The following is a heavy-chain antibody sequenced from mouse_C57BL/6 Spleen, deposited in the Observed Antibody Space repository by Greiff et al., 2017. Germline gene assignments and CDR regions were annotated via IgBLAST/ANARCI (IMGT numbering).Heavy chain of an antibody. CDR2: IDPEDGET. Sequence: EVQLQQSGAELVKPGASVKLSCTASGFNIKDYYMHWVKQRTEQGLEWIGRIDPEDGETKYAPKFPGKATITADTSSNTAYLQRSSLTSEDTAVYYCARSSYYDYDENYDYFDYWGQGTTLTVSS. D-gene: IGHD2-4*01. V-gene: IGHV14-2*01. J-gene: IGHJ2*01. CDR3: ARSSYYDYDENYDYFDY. CDR1: GFNIKDYY.